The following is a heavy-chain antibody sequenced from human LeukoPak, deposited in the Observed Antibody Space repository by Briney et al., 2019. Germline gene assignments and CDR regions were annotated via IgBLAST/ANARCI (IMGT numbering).Heavy chain of an antibody. CDR1: GFTFDDYA. CDR3: AKDWVAGTIDY. CDR2: ISWNSGSI. Sequence: GGSLRLSCAASGFTFDDYAMHWVRQAPGKGLEWVSGISWNSGSIGYADSVKGRFTISRDNAKNSLYLQMNSLRAGDTALYYCAKDWVAGTIDYWGQGTLVTVSS. D-gene: IGHD6-19*01. V-gene: IGHV3-9*01. J-gene: IGHJ4*02.